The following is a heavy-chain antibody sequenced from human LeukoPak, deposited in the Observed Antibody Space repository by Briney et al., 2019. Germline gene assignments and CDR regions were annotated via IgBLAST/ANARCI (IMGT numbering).Heavy chain of an antibody. CDR3: ASSLRVFGVVRDY. V-gene: IGHV1-69*13. CDR2: IIPIFGTA. D-gene: IGHD3-3*01. CDR1: GGTFSSYA. Sequence: SVKVSCKASGGTFSSYAISWVRQAPGQGLESMGGIIPIFGTANYAQKFQGRVTITADESTSTAYMELSSLRSEDTAVYYCASSLRVFGVVRDYWGQGTLVTVSS. J-gene: IGHJ4*02.